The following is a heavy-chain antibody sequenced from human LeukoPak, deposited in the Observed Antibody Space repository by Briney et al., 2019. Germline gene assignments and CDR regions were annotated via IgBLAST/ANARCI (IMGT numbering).Heavy chain of an antibody. CDR2: IYYSGST. V-gene: IGHV4-59*01. CDR3: ARYRNEALFAFDI. J-gene: IGHJ3*02. CDR1: GDTISNYY. D-gene: IGHD1-14*01. Sequence: PSETLSLTCTVSGDTISNYYWSWIRQPPGKGLEWIGYIYYSGSTNYNPSLKSRVTISVTPKNQFSLKLNSVTAADTAVYYCARYRNEALFAFDIWGQGTVVTVSS.